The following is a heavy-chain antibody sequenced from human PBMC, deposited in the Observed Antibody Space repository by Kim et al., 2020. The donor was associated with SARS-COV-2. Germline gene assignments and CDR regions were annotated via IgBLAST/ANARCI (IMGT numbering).Heavy chain of an antibody. Sequence: ASVKVSCKASGYTFTSYAMHWVRQAPGQRLEWMGWINAGNGNTKYSQKFQGRVTITRDTSASTAYMELSSLRSEDTAVYYCARDRFWVAAAAPFDYWGQGTLVTVSS. J-gene: IGHJ4*02. V-gene: IGHV1-3*01. CDR1: GYTFTSYA. D-gene: IGHD6-13*01. CDR2: INAGNGNT. CDR3: ARDRFWVAAAAPFDY.